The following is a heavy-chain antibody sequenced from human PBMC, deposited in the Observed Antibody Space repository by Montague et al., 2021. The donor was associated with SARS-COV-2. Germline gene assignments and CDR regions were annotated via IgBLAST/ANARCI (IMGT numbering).Heavy chain of an antibody. CDR1: GGSISSYY. V-gene: IGHV6-1*01. D-gene: IGHD1-26*01. CDR2: TYYRSKWYN. J-gene: IGHJ4*02. Sequence: SETLSLTCTVSGGSISSYYWNWIRQSAGKGLEWLGRTYYRSKWYNDYAVSVKSRITINPDTSKNQISLQLNSVTPEDTAVYYCARTSASSDYWGQGTLVTVSS. CDR3: ARTSASSDY.